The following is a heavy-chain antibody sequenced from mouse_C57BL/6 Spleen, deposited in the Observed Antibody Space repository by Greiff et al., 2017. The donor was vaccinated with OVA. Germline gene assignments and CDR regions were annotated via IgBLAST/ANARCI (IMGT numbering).Heavy chain of an antibody. V-gene: IGHV2-2*01. Sequence: QVQLKESGPGLVQPSQSLSITCTVSGFSLTSYGVHWVRQSPGKGLEWLGVIWSGGSTDYNAAFISRLSISKDNSKSQVFFKMNSLQADDTAIYYCATHYGSSHWYFDVWGTGTTVTVSS. CDR2: IWSGGST. CDR1: GFSLTSYG. D-gene: IGHD1-1*01. J-gene: IGHJ1*03. CDR3: ATHYGSSHWYFDV.